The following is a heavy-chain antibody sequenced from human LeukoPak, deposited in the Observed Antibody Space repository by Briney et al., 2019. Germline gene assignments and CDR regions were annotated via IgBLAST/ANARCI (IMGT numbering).Heavy chain of an antibody. CDR1: GFSFSDYY. J-gene: IGHJ4*02. D-gene: IGHD4-17*01. Sequence: GGSLRLSCEASGFSFSDYYMNWVRQAPGKGLEWVSSISSSSSYIYYADSVKGRFTISRDNAKNSLYLQMNSLRAEDTAVYYCARHYGDYAHFDYWGQGTLVTVSS. CDR2: ISSSSSYI. CDR3: ARHYGDYAHFDY. V-gene: IGHV3-21*01.